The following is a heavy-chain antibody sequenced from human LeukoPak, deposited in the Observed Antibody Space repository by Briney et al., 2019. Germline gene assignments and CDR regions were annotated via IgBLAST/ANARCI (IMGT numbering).Heavy chain of an antibody. V-gene: IGHV4-30-4*08. CDR3: ASVHSHFGVVGAFDI. J-gene: IGHJ3*02. Sequence: SETLSLTCTVSGGSISSGDYYWSWIRQPPGKGLEWIGYIYYSGSTYYNPSLKSRVTISVDTSKNQFSLKLSSVTAADTGVYYCASVHSHFGVVGAFDIWGQGTMVTVSS. CDR1: GGSISSGDYY. CDR2: IYYSGST. D-gene: IGHD3-3*01.